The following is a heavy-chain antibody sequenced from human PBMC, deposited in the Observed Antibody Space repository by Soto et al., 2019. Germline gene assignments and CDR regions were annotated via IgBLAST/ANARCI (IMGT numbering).Heavy chain of an antibody. CDR1: GGTFSSYA. D-gene: IGHD6-6*01. Sequence: SVKISCKASGGTFSSYAISWVRQAPGQGLEWMGGIIPIFGTANYAQKFQGRVTITADESTSTAYMELSSLRSEDTAVYYCARRSSSSFGSYGMDVWGQGTTVTVSS. CDR2: IIPIFGTA. J-gene: IGHJ6*02. V-gene: IGHV1-69*13. CDR3: ARRSSSSFGSYGMDV.